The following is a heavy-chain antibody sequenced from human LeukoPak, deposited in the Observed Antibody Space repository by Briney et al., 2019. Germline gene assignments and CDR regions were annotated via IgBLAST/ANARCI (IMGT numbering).Heavy chain of an antibody. CDR1: GYTFTGYY. J-gene: IGHJ5*02. V-gene: IGHV1-2*02. CDR3: ARPASVHTNWFDP. Sequence: ASVKVSCKASGYTFTGYYMHWVRQAPGQRLEWMGWINPDSGGTNYAQKFQGRVTMTRDTSISTAYMELSRLRSDDTAVYYCARPASVHTNWFDPWGQGTLVTVSS. CDR2: INPDSGGT.